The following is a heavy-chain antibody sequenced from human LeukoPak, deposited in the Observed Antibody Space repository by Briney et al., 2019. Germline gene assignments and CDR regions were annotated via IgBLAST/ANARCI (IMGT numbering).Heavy chain of an antibody. CDR1: GYTFTGYY. CDR3: ARISQQHLAHPFDY. CDR2: INPNSGGT. J-gene: IGHJ4*02. V-gene: IGHV1-2*02. D-gene: IGHD6-13*01. Sequence: ASVKVSCKASGYTFTGYYMHWVRQAPGQGLEWMGWINPNSGGTNYAQKFQGRVTMTADTSTTTVYMELRSLRSDDTAVYYCARISQQHLAHPFDYWGQGTLVTVSS.